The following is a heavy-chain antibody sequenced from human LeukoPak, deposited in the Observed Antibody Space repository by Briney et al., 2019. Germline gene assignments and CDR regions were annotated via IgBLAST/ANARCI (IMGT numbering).Heavy chain of an antibody. V-gene: IGHV3-23*01. D-gene: IGHD2-15*01. CDR1: GFTFSSYA. CDR3: AKRQEDIVVVVAAPVKFDP. J-gene: IGHJ5*02. CDR2: ISGRGGST. Sequence: GGSLRLSCAASGFTFSSYAMSWVRQAPGKGLEWVSAISGRGGSTYYADSVKGRFTISRDNSKSTLYLQMNSLRAEDTAVYYCAKRQEDIVVVVAAPVKFDPWGQGTLVTVSS.